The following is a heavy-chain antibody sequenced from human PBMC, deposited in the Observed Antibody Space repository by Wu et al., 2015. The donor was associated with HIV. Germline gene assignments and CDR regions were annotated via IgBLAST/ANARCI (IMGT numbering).Heavy chain of an antibody. CDR1: GYTFTGHY. CDR2: INPNSGGT. Sequence: QVRLVQSGAEVKKPGASVKVSCKASGYTFTGHYIHWVRQAPGQGLEWMGWINPNSGGTNYAQKFQGRVTMTRDTSISTAYMELSRLRSDDTAVYYCARDLAGIAAAGTGFDYWGQGTLVTVSS. V-gene: IGHV1-2*02. D-gene: IGHD6-13*01. J-gene: IGHJ4*02. CDR3: ARDLAGIAAAGTGFDY.